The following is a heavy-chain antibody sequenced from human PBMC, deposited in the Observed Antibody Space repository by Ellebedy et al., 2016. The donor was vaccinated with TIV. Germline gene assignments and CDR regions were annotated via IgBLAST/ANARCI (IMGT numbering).Heavy chain of an antibody. V-gene: IGHV4-31*03. J-gene: IGHJ5*02. CDR2: IYYSVTA. CDR1: GGSISSGGYY. CDR3: ARAGYGSGGPT. D-gene: IGHD3-10*01. Sequence: MPSETLSLTCTVSGGSISSGGYYWSWIRQHPGKGLEWIGYIYYSVTAYYNPSLKSRVTISVDTSKNQFSLKVSSVTAADTAVYYCARAGYGSGGPTWGQGTLVTVSS.